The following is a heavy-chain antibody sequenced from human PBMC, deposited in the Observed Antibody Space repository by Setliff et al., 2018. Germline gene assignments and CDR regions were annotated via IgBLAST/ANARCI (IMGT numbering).Heavy chain of an antibody. Sequence: GGSLRLSCVASGFTISNYWMAWFRQAPGKGLEWVADIRQDRTNKYYMDSVEGRFTISRDNSKNSVYLQMNSLRAEDTAVYFCAKESGAHYFYYYYMDVWGKGTTVTVSS. CDR3: AKESGAHYFYYYYMDV. CDR2: IRQDRTNK. V-gene: IGHV3-7*01. J-gene: IGHJ6*03. CDR1: GFTISNYW. D-gene: IGHD2-15*01.